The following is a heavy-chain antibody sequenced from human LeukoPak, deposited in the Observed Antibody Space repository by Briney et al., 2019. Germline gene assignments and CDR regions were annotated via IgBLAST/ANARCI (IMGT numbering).Heavy chain of an antibody. CDR3: AREGGIAAALDY. CDR1: GFTFSSYA. V-gene: IGHV3-30-3*01. J-gene: IGHJ4*02. Sequence: PGGSLRLSCAASGFTFSSYAMHWVRQAPGKGLEWVAVISYDGSNIYYADSVKGRFTISRDNSKNTLYLQMNSLRAEDTAVYYCAREGGIAAALDYWGQGTLVTVSS. D-gene: IGHD6-13*01. CDR2: ISYDGSNI.